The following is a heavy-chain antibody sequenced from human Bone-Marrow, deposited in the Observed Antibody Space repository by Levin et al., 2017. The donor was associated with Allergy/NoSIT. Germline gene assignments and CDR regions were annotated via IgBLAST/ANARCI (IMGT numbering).Heavy chain of an antibody. J-gene: IGHJ4*02. D-gene: IGHD3-10*01. Sequence: GGSLRLSCAASGFTFSSYSMNWVRQAPGKGLEWVSSISSSSSYIYYADSVKGRFTISRDNAKNSLYLQMNSLRAEDTAVYYCARVPGSGSYYYTGYYFDYWGQGTLVTVSS. CDR3: ARVPGSGSYYYTGYYFDY. CDR2: ISSSSSYI. CDR1: GFTFSSYS. V-gene: IGHV3-21*01.